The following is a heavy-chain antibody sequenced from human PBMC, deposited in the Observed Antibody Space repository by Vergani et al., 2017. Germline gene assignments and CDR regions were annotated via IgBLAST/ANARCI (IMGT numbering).Heavy chain of an antibody. Sequence: QVQLVQSGAEVKKPGSSVKVSCKASGGTFSSYAISWVRQAPGQGLEWMGGIIPIFGTANYAQKFQGRVTITADESTSTAYMELSSLRSEDTAVYYCARAYYDYVWGSYRPSHYYDYMDVWGKGTTVTVSS. CDR2: IIPIFGTA. V-gene: IGHV1-69*01. CDR3: ARAYYDYVWGSYRPSHYYDYMDV. D-gene: IGHD3-16*02. J-gene: IGHJ6*03. CDR1: GGTFSSYA.